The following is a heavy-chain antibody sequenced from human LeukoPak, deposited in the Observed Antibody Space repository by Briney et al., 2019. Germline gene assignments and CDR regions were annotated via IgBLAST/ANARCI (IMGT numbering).Heavy chain of an antibody. Sequence: SETLPLTCTVSGGSISSSDYYWAWIRQPPGKGLEWIGSIYYSGGPYYNPSLKSRVTTSVDTSKNQFSLKLSSVTAADTAVYYCARVGSDYDSSAYTDAFDIWGRGTMVTVSS. CDR3: ARVGSDYDSSAYTDAFDI. V-gene: IGHV4-39*07. CDR2: IYYSGGP. D-gene: IGHD3-22*01. J-gene: IGHJ3*02. CDR1: GGSISSSDYY.